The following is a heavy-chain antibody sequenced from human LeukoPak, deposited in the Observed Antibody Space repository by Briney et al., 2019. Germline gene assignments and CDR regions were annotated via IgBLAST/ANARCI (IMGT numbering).Heavy chain of an antibody. CDR1: GYTFTSYD. J-gene: IGHJ5*02. V-gene: IGHV1-8*03. Sequence: ASVKVSCKASGYTFTSYDINWVRQATGQGLEWMGWMNPNSGNTGYAQKFQGRVTITRNTSISTAYMELSSLRSEDTAVYYCARGDNWNDVGWFDPWGQGTLVTVSS. D-gene: IGHD1-20*01. CDR3: ARGDNWNDVGWFDP. CDR2: MNPNSGNT.